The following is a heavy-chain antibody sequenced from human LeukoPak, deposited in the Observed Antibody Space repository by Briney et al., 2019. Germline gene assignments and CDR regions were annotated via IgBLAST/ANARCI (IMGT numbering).Heavy chain of an antibody. V-gene: IGHV3-74*01. J-gene: IGHJ4*02. CDR3: ARVGGSSYNY. D-gene: IGHD1-26*01. CDR1: GFTFSSYW. CDR2: INSDGSRT. Sequence: RGSLRLSCAASGFTFSSYWMHWVRQAPGKGLMWVSRINSDGSRTTYADSVKGRFTISRDNSKNTLYLQMNSLRAEDTAVYYCARVGGSSYNYWGQGTLVTVSS.